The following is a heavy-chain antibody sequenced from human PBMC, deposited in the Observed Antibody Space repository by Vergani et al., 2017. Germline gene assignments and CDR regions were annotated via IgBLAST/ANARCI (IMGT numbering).Heavy chain of an antibody. CDR2: ISSSSSYI. V-gene: IGHV3-21*02. CDR3: ARAGWLRSPLDY. J-gene: IGHJ4*02. CDR1: GFTFSSYS. Sequence: EVQLLESGGDLVQPGGSLRLSCAASGFTFSSYSMNWVRQAPGKGLEWVSSISSSSSYIYYADSVKGRFTISRDNAKNSLYLQMNSLRAEDTAVYYCARAGWLRSPLDYWGQGTLVTVSS. D-gene: IGHD5-12*01.